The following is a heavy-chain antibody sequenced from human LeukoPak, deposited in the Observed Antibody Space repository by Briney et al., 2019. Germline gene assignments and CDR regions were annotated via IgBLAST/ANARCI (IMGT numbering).Heavy chain of an antibody. CDR1: GYTFTSYG. CDR3: ARDQGDYGDFSFTRSAAYYFDY. CDR2: ISAYNGNT. D-gene: IGHD4-17*01. Sequence: ASVKVSCKASGYTFTSYGISWVRQAPGQGLEWMGWISAYNGNTNYAQKFQGRVTITTDESTSTAYMELSSLRSEDTAVYYCARDQGDYGDFSFTRSAAYYFDYWGQGTLVTVSS. V-gene: IGHV1-18*01. J-gene: IGHJ4*02.